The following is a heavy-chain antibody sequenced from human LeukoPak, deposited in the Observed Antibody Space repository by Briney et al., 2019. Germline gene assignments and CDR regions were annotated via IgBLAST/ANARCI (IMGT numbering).Heavy chain of an antibody. J-gene: IGHJ4*02. CDR3: AAIVVVPAAFDY. Sequence: SETLSLTCTVSGGSISSGGYYWSWIRQHPGKGLEWIGYIYYSGSTYYNPSPKSRVTISVDTSKNQFSLKLSSVTAADTAVYYCAAIVVVPAAFDYWGQGTLVTVSS. V-gene: IGHV4-31*03. D-gene: IGHD2-2*01. CDR2: IYYSGST. CDR1: GGSISSGGYY.